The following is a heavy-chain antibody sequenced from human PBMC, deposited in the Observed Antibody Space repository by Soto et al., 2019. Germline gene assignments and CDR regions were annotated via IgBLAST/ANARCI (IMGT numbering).Heavy chain of an antibody. CDR3: ARGAGIAAAKNAYSYYYGMDV. Sequence: QVQLVQSGAEVKKPGSSVKVSCKASGGTFSSYAISWVRQAPGQGLEWMGGIIPIFGTANYAQKFQGRVTITAEQSTSTAYMELSSLRSEDTAVYYCARGAGIAAAKNAYSYYYGMDVWGQGTTVTVYS. V-gene: IGHV1-69*01. CDR1: GGTFSSYA. J-gene: IGHJ6*02. CDR2: IIPIFGTA. D-gene: IGHD6-13*01.